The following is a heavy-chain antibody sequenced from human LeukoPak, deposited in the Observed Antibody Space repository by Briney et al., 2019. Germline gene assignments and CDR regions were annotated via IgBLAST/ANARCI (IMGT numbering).Heavy chain of an antibody. CDR3: AREHYDYVWGSYRRDYYFDY. J-gene: IGHJ4*02. CDR1: GFTFSSYW. Sequence: GGSLRLSCAASGFTFSSYWMGWVRQAPGKGLEWVANIKQDGSEKYYVDSVKGRFTISRDNAKNSLYLQMNSLRAEDTAVYYCAREHYDYVWGSYRRDYYFDYWGQGTLVTVSS. CDR2: IKQDGSEK. D-gene: IGHD3-16*02. V-gene: IGHV3-7*01.